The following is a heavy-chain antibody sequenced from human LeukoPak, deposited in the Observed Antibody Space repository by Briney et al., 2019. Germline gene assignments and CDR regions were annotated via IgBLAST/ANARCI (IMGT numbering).Heavy chain of an antibody. CDR1: GFTPGDYG. J-gene: IGHJ6*02. V-gene: IGHV3-20*04. CDR3: AKVLVAVTGYYYYGMDV. Sequence: GGSLRLSCAASGFTPGDYGMSWVRQVPGKGLEWVSGINWNGGSTGYADSMKGRFTISRDNAKKSLYLQMNSLRAEDTAVYSCAKVLVAVTGYYYYGMDVWGQGTTVTVSS. CDR2: INWNGGST. D-gene: IGHD2-15*01.